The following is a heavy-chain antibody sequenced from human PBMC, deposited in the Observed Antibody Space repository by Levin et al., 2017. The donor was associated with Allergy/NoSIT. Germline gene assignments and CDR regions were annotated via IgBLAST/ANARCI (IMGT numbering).Heavy chain of an antibody. Sequence: SQTLSLTCTVSGGSIRSYYWSWIRQPPGKGLEWIGYIYYSGSTNYNPSLKSRVTISVDTSKNQFSLKLSSVTAADTAVYYCAGPGVSDAFDIWGQGTMVTVSS. CDR3: AGPGVSDAFDI. J-gene: IGHJ3*02. CDR1: GGSIRSYY. CDR2: IYYSGST. D-gene: IGHD3-3*01. V-gene: IGHV4-59*01.